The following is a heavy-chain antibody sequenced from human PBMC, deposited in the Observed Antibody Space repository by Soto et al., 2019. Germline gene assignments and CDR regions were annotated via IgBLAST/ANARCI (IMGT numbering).Heavy chain of an antibody. J-gene: IGHJ4*02. CDR1: GYTFTSYG. CDR2: ISAYNGYT. Sequence: GASVKVSCKASGYTFTSYGISWARQAPGQGLEWMGWISAYNGYTNYAQKIQGRVTMTTDTSTSTAYMELRSLRSDDTAVYYCARDMGGLDDFDYWGQGTLVTVSS. V-gene: IGHV1-18*01. CDR3: ARDMGGLDDFDY. D-gene: IGHD3-16*01.